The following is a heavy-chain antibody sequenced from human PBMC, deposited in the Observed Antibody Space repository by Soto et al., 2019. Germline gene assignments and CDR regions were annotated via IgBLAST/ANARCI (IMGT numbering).Heavy chain of an antibody. V-gene: IGHV2-5*02. CDR3: ARCTLHDYGDYDPGTSHVFDS. D-gene: IGHD4-17*01. J-gene: IGHJ4*02. CDR1: GFSLSNSGVG. Sequence: QITLKESGPSPVKPTQTLTVTCTFSGFSLSNSGVGVAWIRQPPGKALEWLALIYGDNDKRYSPSLKTRLTITKDTSNNQVVLTVTNMDPVDTATYYCARCTLHDYGDYDPGTSHVFDSWGQGPLVTVSS. CDR2: IYGDNDK.